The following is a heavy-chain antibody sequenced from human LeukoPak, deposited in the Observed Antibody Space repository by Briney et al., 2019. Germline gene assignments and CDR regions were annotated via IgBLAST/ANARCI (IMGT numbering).Heavy chain of an antibody. CDR3: TTLGYHLDS. D-gene: IGHD3-22*01. J-gene: IGHJ4*02. Sequence: GGSLRLSCAASGFDFSAYEMNWVRQAPGKGLEWVAYFAGSDSTKYYADSVRGRFTISRDNAKNSLYLQMNSLRAEDTALYYCTTLGYHLDSWGQGTLVTVSS. CDR1: GFDFSAYE. CDR2: FAGSDSTK. V-gene: IGHV3-48*03.